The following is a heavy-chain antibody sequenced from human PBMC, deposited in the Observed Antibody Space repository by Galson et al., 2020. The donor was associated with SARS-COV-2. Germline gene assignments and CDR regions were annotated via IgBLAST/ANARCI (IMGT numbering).Heavy chain of an antibody. CDR3: ARGHRGVVPSPVLGLGPFYSYYYMDV. J-gene: IGHJ6*03. Sequence: SETLSLTCTVSGGSISSYYWSWIRQPPGKGLEWIGYIYYSGSTNYNPSLKSRVTISVDTSKNQFSLKLSSVTAADTALYFCARGHRGVVPSPVLGLGPFYSYYYMDVWGKGTTVTVSS. CDR1: GGSISSYY. V-gene: IGHV4-59*01. D-gene: IGHD3-16*01. CDR2: IYYSGST.